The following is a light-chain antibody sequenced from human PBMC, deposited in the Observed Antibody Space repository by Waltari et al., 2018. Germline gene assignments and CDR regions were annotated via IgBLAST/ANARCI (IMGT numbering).Light chain of an antibody. CDR1: RSNIGNNY. Sequence: QSVLTQPPSVSAAPGQRVTISCSGGRSNIGNNYVSWYRQFPGTAPKLLIYEDTERPSGIAGRFSGPKSGTSATLDITGLQAGDEADYCCGTWDSSLSGVVFGGGTHLTVL. CDR2: EDT. V-gene: IGLV1-51*02. CDR3: GTWDSSLSGVV. J-gene: IGLJ7*01.